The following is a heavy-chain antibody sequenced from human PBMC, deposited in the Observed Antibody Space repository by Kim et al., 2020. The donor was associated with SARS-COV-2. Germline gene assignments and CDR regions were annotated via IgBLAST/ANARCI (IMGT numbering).Heavy chain of an antibody. J-gene: IGHJ4*02. V-gene: IGHV3-48*03. D-gene: IGHD1-1*01. CDR3: ARGTNYNPFDY. CDR1: GFTFSSYE. Sequence: GGSLRLSCAASGFTFSSYEMNWVRQAPGKGLEWVSYIIGSGTTIYYADSVRGRFTISRDNDKNSLYLQMNSLRAEDTAVYYCARGTNYNPFDYWGQGTMV. CDR2: IIGSGTTI.